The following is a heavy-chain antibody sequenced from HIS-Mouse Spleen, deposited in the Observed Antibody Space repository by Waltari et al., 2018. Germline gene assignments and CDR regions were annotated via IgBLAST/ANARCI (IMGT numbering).Heavy chain of an antibody. D-gene: IGHD3-3*01. Sequence: QVQLQQWGAGLLKPSETLSLTCAVYGGSFSGYYWSWIRQPPGKGLEWIGEINHSGSTNANPSLKSRVTISVDTSKNQFSLKLSSVTAADTAVYYCASQPRGDFWSGYYFDYWGQGTLVTVSS. CDR3: ASQPRGDFWSGYYFDY. CDR1: GGSFSGYY. V-gene: IGHV4-34*01. CDR2: INHSGST. J-gene: IGHJ4*02.